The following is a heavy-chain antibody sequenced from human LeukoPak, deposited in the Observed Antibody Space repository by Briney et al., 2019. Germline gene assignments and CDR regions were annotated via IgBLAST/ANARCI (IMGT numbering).Heavy chain of an antibody. D-gene: IGHD3-9*01. V-gene: IGHV4-34*01. CDR2: INHSGST. CDR1: GGSFSGYY. J-gene: IGHJ4*02. CDR3: ARSVDLVIGFHY. Sequence: SETLSLTCAVYGGSFSGYYWIWIRQSPGKGLEWIGEINHSGSTNYNPSLKSRVFISLDTSKNQFSLKLSSVTAADTAVYYCARSVDLVIGFHYWGQRTLVTVSS.